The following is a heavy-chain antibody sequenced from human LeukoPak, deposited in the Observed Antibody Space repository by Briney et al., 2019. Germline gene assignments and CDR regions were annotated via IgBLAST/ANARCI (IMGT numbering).Heavy chain of an antibody. J-gene: IGHJ4*02. Sequence: GGSLRLSCAASGFTVSSDYMSWVRQAPGKGLEWVSVIYGGGSTYYADSVKGRFTISRDNSKNTLYLQMNSLRAEDTAVYYCARAFQFGGYFDYWGPGTLVTVSS. D-gene: IGHD2-15*01. V-gene: IGHV3-53*01. CDR1: GFTVSSDY. CDR3: ARAFQFGGYFDY. CDR2: IYGGGST.